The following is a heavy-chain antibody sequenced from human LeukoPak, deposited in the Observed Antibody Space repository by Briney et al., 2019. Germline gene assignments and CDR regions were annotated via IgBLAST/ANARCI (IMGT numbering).Heavy chain of an antibody. J-gene: IGHJ6*04. CDR3: ARGGVRFRYADV. CDR1: GGSISSSSYY. Sequence: KPSETLSLTCTVSGGSISSSSYYWGWIRQPPGKGLEWIGSVYYSGSTYYNPSLKSRVTISVDTSKNQFSLKLSSVTAADTAVYYCARGGVRFRYADVWGKGTTVSVSS. CDR2: VYYSGST. V-gene: IGHV4-39*07. D-gene: IGHD2-2*01.